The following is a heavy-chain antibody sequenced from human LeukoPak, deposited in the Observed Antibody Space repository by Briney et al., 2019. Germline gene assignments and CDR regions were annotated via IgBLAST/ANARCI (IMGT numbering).Heavy chain of an antibody. CDR1: GGSISSGDYY. Sequence: PSETLSLTCTVSGGSISSGDYYWSWIHQPPGKGLELIGYIYYSGSTYYNPSLKSRVTISVDTSKNQFSLKLSSVTAADTAVYYCARYCGGDFDSSYFDSLGQGTLVTVSS. CDR3: ARYCGGDFDSSYFDS. D-gene: IGHD2-21*01. CDR2: IYYSGST. V-gene: IGHV4-30-4*08. J-gene: IGHJ4*02.